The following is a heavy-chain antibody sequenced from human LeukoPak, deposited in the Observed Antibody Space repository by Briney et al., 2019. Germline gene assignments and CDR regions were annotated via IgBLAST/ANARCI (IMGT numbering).Heavy chain of an antibody. CDR2: ISYDGIDK. D-gene: IGHD6-19*01. Sequence: GESLRLSCAASGFTFTTYAIHWVRQAPGKGLEWVAVISYDGIDKYYADFVQGRFTISRDNSKNTLYLQMNSVRAEDTAVYYCAKERSGWYSSYFDYWGQGTLVTVSS. CDR3: AKERSGWYSSYFDY. V-gene: IGHV3-30*07. J-gene: IGHJ4*02. CDR1: GFTFTTYA.